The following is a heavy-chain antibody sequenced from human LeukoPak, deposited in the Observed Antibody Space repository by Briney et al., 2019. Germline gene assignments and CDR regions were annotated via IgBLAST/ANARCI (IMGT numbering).Heavy chain of an antibody. J-gene: IGHJ4*02. CDR1: GFTFSSYG. CDR2: ISYDGSNK. CDR3: AKLSGHNYYFDY. D-gene: IGHD2-15*01. Sequence: GGSLRLSCAASGFTFSSYGMHWVRQAPGKGLEWVAVISYDGSNKYYADSVKGRFTISRGNSKNTLYLQMNSLRAEDTAVYYCAKLSGHNYYFDYWGQGTLVTASS. V-gene: IGHV3-30*18.